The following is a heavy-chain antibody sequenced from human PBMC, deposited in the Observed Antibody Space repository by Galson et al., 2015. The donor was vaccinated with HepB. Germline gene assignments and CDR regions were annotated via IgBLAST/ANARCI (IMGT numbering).Heavy chain of an antibody. V-gene: IGHV1-24*01. J-gene: IGHJ4*02. CDR2: FDPEDGET. D-gene: IGHD3-3*01. CDR1: GYTLTELS. CDR3: ATLGGDFWSGYYSAYFDY. Sequence: SCKVSGYTLTELSMHWVRQAPGKGLEWMGGFDPEDGETIYAQKFQGRVTMTEDTSTETAYMELSSLRSEDTAVYYCATLGGDFWSGYYSAYFDYWGQGTLVTVSS.